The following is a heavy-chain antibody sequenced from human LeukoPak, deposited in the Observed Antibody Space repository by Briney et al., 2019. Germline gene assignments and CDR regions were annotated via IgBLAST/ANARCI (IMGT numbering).Heavy chain of an antibody. Sequence: SETLSLTCTASGGSISSSSYYWGWLRQPPGKGLEWIGSIYYSGSTYYNPSLKSRVTISVDTSKNQFSLKVSSVTAADTAVYYCAGGSAFDIWGQGTMVTVSS. J-gene: IGHJ3*02. CDR3: AGGSAFDI. CDR1: GGSISSSSYY. V-gene: IGHV4-39*07. CDR2: IYYSGST.